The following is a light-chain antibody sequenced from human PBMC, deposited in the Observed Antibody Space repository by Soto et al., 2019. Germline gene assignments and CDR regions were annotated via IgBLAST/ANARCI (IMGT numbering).Light chain of an antibody. CDR1: QNIPNH. J-gene: IGKJ4*01. Sequence: MSTSPATLSVSPGERVTLSCRASQNIPNHISWCLQKTGETPRLLIYDAIIRAADVPARFSGSWSGTEFTLTINSLQSEDFAVYYCQQYDAWPLTFGGGTKVDIK. CDR2: DAI. V-gene: IGKV3-15*01. CDR3: QQYDAWPLT.